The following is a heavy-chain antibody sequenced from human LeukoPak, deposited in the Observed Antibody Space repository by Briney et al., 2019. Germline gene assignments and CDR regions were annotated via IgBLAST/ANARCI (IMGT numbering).Heavy chain of an antibody. CDR3: ARADTSYGGGLDF. J-gene: IGHJ4*02. Sequence: PGGSLRLSCAGTGFTFSRHSMNWVRQAPGKGLEWVSSISSSSSYIYYADSVKGRFTISRDNTKNSMYLQMNSLRAEDTAVYYCARADTSYGGGLDFWGQGTLVTVSS. V-gene: IGHV3-21*01. CDR1: GFTFSRHS. D-gene: IGHD1-26*01. CDR2: ISSSSSYI.